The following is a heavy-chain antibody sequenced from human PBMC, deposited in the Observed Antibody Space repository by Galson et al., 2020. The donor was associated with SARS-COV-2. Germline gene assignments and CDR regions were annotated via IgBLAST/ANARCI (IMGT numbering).Heavy chain of an antibody. CDR3: ARGHSNPYYYYYGMDV. Sequence: ETSETLSLTCAVYGGSFSGYYWSWIRQPPGKGLEWIGEINHSGSTNYNPSLKSRVTISVDTSKNQFSLKLSSVTAADTAVYYCARGHSNPYYYYYGMDVWGQGTTVTVSS. D-gene: IGHD6-13*01. V-gene: IGHV4-34*01. CDR1: GGSFSGYY. CDR2: INHSGST. J-gene: IGHJ6*02.